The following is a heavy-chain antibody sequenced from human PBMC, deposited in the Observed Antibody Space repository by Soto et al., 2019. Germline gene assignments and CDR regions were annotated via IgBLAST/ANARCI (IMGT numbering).Heavy chain of an antibody. CDR2: LNPNSGNT. V-gene: IGHV1-8*01. D-gene: IGHD1-20*01. Sequence: QVQLVQSGAEVKKPGASVKVSCKASGYMFSTYDINWVRQAPGQGLEWMGWLNPNSGNTGYAQKFQGRVTMTRNTSINPAYMELRSLGSDDTAVYYCARDHRYNWNDEGWFDPWGQGTLVTVSS. CDR1: GYMFSTYD. J-gene: IGHJ5*02. CDR3: ARDHRYNWNDEGWFDP.